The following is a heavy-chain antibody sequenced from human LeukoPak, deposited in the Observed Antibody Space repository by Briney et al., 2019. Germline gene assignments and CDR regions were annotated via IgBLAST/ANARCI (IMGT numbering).Heavy chain of an antibody. V-gene: IGHV4-59*01. CDR2: IYYSGST. CDR1: GGSISSYY. D-gene: IGHD3-16*02. CDR3: ARAKGDYVWGSYRPYYFDY. Sequence: KPSETLSLTCTASGGSISSYYWSWIRQPPGKGLEWIGYIYYSGSTNYNPSLKSRVTISVDTSKNQFSLKLSSVTAADTAVYYCARAKGDYVWGSYRPYYFDYWGQGTLVTVSS. J-gene: IGHJ4*02.